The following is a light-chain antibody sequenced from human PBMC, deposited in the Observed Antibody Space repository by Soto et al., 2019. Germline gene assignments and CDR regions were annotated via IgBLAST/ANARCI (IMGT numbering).Light chain of an antibody. CDR2: WAS. J-gene: IGKJ2*01. CDR1: QSLLYSVTNKNY. CDR3: QQYNNWPPYT. Sequence: DVVMTQSPDSLAVSLGERATINCRSSQSLLYSVTNKNYLAWYQQKPGQPPKMLIYWASSRQPGIPDRFRGSGSGTDFTLTISSLQSEDFAVYYCQQYNNWPPYTFGQGTKLEIK. V-gene: IGKV4-1*01.